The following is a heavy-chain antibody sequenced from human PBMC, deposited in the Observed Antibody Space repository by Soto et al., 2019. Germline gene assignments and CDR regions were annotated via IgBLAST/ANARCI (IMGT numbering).Heavy chain of an antibody. J-gene: IGHJ6*02. V-gene: IGHV6-1*01. CDR3: ARSEEDSDYYYYGMDL. Sequence: SQTLSLTCVGSGDTVSSNSVAWNWVRQSPSRGLEWLGRTYYRSRWYSDYAVSVRSRIDINADTSKNQVSLQLNSVTPEDTAVYYCARSEEDSDYYYYGMDLWGQGTTVTVSS. D-gene: IGHD2-15*01. CDR1: GDTVSSNSVA. CDR2: TYYRSRWYS.